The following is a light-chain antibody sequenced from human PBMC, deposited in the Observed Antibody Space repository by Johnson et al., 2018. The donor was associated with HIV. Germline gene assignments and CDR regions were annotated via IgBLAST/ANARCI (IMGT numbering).Light chain of an antibody. J-gene: IGLJ1*01. CDR3: GTWDSSLRVGV. CDR1: SSNIGKNY. V-gene: IGLV1-51*02. Sequence: QSVLTQPPSVSAALGQKVTVSCAGSSSNIGKNYVSLYQQLPGTAPKVLIYESNKRPSGISDRFSGSKSGTSATLGITGLQTGDEADYYCGTWDSSLRVGVFGTGTKVTVL. CDR2: ESN.